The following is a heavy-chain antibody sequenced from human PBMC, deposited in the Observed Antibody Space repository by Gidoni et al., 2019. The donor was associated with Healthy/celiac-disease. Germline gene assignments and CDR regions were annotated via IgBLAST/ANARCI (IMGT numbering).Heavy chain of an antibody. CDR3: AREGSILFDY. D-gene: IGHD2-21*01. V-gene: IGHV1-69*06. Sequence: QVQLVQSGAEVKRPGSSVKVACKAAGGTFSSYAISWVRQAPGQGLEWMGGIIPIFGTANYAQKLQGRVTITADKSTSTAYMELSSLSSEDTAVYYCAREGSILFDYWGQGTLVTVSS. CDR2: IIPIFGTA. CDR1: GGTFSSYA. J-gene: IGHJ4*02.